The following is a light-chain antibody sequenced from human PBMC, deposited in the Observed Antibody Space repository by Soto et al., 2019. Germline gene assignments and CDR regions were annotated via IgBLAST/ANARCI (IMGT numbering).Light chain of an antibody. V-gene: IGKV3-20*01. Sequence: EIVLTQSPGTLSLSPGEIDTLSCRASQSVSSTYLAWYQQKHGQAPRLLIYGASSKATGIPDRFSGSGSGTDFTLTISRLEPEDFAVYYCPQYGSSPGTFGQGTNVELK. J-gene: IGKJ1*01. CDR2: GAS. CDR1: QSVSSTY. CDR3: PQYGSSPGT.